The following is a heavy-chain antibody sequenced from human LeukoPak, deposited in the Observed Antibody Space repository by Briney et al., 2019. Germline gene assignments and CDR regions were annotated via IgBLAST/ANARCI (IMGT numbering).Heavy chain of an antibody. CDR2: INAGNGNT. Sequence: ASVKVSCKASGYTFTSYAMHWVRQAPGQRLEWMGWINAGNGNTKHSQKFQGRVTITRDTSASTAYMELSSLRSEDTAVYYCARVGYYYDSSGYYPTTYFDYWGQGTLVTVSS. V-gene: IGHV1-3*01. J-gene: IGHJ4*02. CDR1: GYTFTSYA. CDR3: ARVGYYYDSSGYYPTTYFDY. D-gene: IGHD3-22*01.